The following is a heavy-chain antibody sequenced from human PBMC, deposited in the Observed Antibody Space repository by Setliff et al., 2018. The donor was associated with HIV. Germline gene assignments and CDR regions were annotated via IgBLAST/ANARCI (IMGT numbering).Heavy chain of an antibody. J-gene: IGHJ6*02. CDR3: ARGWGGQDSYYYGMDV. V-gene: IGHV1-46*01. Sequence: ASVKVSCKASGYTFTSYYMHWVRQAPGQGLEWMGVINPGGGSTTYAQKFQGRVTMTRDTSTSTVYMELSSLRSQGTAMYYCARGWGGQDSYYYGMDVWGQGTTVTVSS. CDR2: INPGGGST. CDR1: GYTFTSYY. D-gene: IGHD3-16*01.